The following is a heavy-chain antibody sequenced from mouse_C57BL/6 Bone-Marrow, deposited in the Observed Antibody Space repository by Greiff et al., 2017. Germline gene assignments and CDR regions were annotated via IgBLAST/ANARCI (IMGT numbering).Heavy chain of an antibody. J-gene: IGHJ3*01. Sequence: VQLQQSGAELVKPGASVKLSCKASGYTFTSYWMQWVKQRPGQGLEWIGEIDPSDSYTNYNQKFKGKATLTVDTSSSTAYMQLSSLTSEDSAVYYCARAYGSSLAWFAYWGQGTLVTVSA. D-gene: IGHD1-1*01. V-gene: IGHV1-50*01. CDR2: IDPSDSYT. CDR3: ARAYGSSLAWFAY. CDR1: GYTFTSYW.